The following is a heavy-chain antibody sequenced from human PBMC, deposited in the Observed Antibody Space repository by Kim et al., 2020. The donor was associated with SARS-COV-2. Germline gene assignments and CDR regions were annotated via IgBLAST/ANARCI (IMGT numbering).Heavy chain of an antibody. CDR3: ARGGPARFLEWLLYVDAFDI. D-gene: IGHD3-3*01. Sequence: GGSLRLSCAASGFTFSSYGMHWVRQAPGKGLEWVAVIWYDGSNKYYADSVKGRFTISRDNSKNTLYLQMNSLRAEDTAVYYCARGGPARFLEWLLYVDAFDIWGQGTMVTVSS. J-gene: IGHJ3*02. CDR2: IWYDGSNK. CDR1: GFTFSSYG. V-gene: IGHV3-33*01.